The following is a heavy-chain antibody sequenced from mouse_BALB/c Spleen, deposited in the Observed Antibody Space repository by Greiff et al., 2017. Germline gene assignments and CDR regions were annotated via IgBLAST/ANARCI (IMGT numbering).Heavy chain of an antibody. CDR3: AREYWPTPYYGKAWFAY. CDR2: INPNNGGT. Sequence: EVQLKQSGPELVKPGASVKIPCKASGYTFTDYNMDWVKQSHGKSLEWMGDINPNNGGTIYNQKFKGKATLTVDKSSSTSYMELRSLTSEDTAVYYCAREYWPTPYYGKAWFAYWGQGTLVTVSA. J-gene: IGHJ3*01. V-gene: IGHV1-18*01. D-gene: IGHD2-10*01. CDR1: GYTFTDYN.